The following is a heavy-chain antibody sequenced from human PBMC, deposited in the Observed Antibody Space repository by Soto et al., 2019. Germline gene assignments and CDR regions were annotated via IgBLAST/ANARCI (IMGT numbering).Heavy chain of an antibody. D-gene: IGHD3-3*01. CDR1: GGSISSYY. Sequence: SETLSLTCTVSGGSISSYYWSWIRQPPGKGLEWIGYIYYSGSTNYNPSLKSRVTISVDTSKNQFSLKLSSVTAADTAVYYCARGGLEYYDFWSGYSRPNYYYYGMDVWGQGTTVTVSS. J-gene: IGHJ6*02. CDR3: ARGGLEYYDFWSGYSRPNYYYYGMDV. V-gene: IGHV4-59*01. CDR2: IYYSGST.